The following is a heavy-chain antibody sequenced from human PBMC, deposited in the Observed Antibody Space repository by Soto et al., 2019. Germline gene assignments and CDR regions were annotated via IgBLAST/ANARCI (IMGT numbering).Heavy chain of an antibody. Sequence: SDTLSLTCTVSGGSISSYYWSWIRQPPGKGLEWIGYIYYSGSTNYNPSLKSRVTISVDTSKNQFSLKLSSVTAADTAVYYCAREHYYDSSGYQLGAFDIWGQGTMVTVS. CDR1: GGSISSYY. J-gene: IGHJ3*02. D-gene: IGHD3-22*01. CDR2: IYYSGST. CDR3: AREHYYDSSGYQLGAFDI. V-gene: IGHV4-59*01.